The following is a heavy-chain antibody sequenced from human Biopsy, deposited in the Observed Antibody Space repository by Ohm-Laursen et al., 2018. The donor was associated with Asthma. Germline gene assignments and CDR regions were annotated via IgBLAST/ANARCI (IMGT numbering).Heavy chain of an antibody. J-gene: IGHJ4*02. CDR3: ARHWNWGSFFDY. Sequence: TLSLTWAVYGGSFSSNYWSWIRQTPGKGLEWLGDTHHSGYTNYNPSLSSRLTLSVDTSKNNFSLKLTSVTAADTAVFYCARHWNWGSFFDYWGQGMLVTVSS. D-gene: IGHD7-27*01. CDR1: GGSFSSNY. V-gene: IGHV4-34*01. CDR2: THHSGYT.